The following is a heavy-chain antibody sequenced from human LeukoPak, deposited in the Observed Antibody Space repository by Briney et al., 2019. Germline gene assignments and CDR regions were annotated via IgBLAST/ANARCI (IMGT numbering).Heavy chain of an antibody. CDR3: ARAHCSSTTCCPDY. CDR1: GYTFSGYY. J-gene: IGHJ4*02. V-gene: IGHV1-2*07. D-gene: IGHD2-2*01. CDR2: INPNSGGT. Sequence: ASVKVSCKASGYTFSGYYMYWVRQAPGQGLEWMGCINPNSGGTENAHKFQGRVTMTRDTSISTAYMEMSRLTSDDTAVYYCARAHCSSTTCCPDYWGQGTLVTVPS.